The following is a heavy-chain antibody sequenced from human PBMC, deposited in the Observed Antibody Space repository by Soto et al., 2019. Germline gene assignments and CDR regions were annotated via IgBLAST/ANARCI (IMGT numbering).Heavy chain of an antibody. V-gene: IGHV3-30*18. Sequence: GGSLRLSCAASGFTFSNYAMHGCRQAPGKGLEGVALTSYDGNNEHYTDSVKGRFTISRDNSKNTLFLQMTSPRPEDTAVYYCAKDKGVFNWATSYFDYWGQGALVTVSS. J-gene: IGHJ4*02. D-gene: IGHD1-1*01. CDR1: GFTFSNYA. CDR3: AKDKGVFNWATSYFDY. CDR2: TSYDGNNE.